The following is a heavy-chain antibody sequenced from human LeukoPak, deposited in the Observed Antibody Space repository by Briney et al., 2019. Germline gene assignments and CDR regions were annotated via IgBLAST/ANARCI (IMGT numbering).Heavy chain of an antibody. CDR2: ISSSSSTI. J-gene: IGHJ6*03. CDR1: GFTFSSYS. D-gene: IGHD3-10*01. V-gene: IGHV3-48*01. Sequence: SEGCLRLSCAASGFTFSSYSMNWVRQATGKGLEWVYYISSSSSTIYYADSVKGRFTISRDNAKNSLYLQMNSRRAEDTAVYSAARDLYGSGSYYVDVWGKGMTVTVSS. CDR3: ARDLYGSGSYYVDV.